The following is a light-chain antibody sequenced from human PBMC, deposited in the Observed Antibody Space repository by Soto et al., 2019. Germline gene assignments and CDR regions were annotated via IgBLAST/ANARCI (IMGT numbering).Light chain of an antibody. CDR1: SSDISSYNY. CDR3: SSYVSSTGADV. Sequence: QSALTQPASVSGSPGQSITISCSGSSSDISSYNYVSWFQHHPGKAPELLVYDVTTRPSGISSRFSGSKSGNTASLTISGLQAEDEADYYCSSYVSSTGADVFGTGIKVTVL. J-gene: IGLJ1*01. V-gene: IGLV2-14*03. CDR2: DVT.